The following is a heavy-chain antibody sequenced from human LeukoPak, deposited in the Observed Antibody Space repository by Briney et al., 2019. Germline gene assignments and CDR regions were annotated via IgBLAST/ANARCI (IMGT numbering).Heavy chain of an antibody. V-gene: IGHV4-59*12. D-gene: IGHD3-3*02. J-gene: IGHJ6*02. CDR3: ARGTSYSGAIFGVVISDYYYYYGMDV. CDR1: GGSINSYY. CDR2: IYYSGST. Sequence: PSETLPLTCTVSGGSINSYYWSWIRQPPGKGLEWIGYIYYSGSTNYNPSLKSRVTISVDTSKNQFSLKLSSVTAADTAVYYCARGTSYSGAIFGVVISDYYYYYGMDVWGQGTTVTVSS.